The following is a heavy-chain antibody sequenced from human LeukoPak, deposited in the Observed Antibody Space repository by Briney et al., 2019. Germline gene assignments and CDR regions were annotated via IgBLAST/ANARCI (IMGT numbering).Heavy chain of an antibody. Sequence: PGGSLRLSCAASGFTFSSYSMSWVRQAPGKGLEWVGRIKSKTDGGTTDYAAPVKGRFTISRDDSKNTLYLQMNSLKTEDTAVYYRTRDDYVWGSYRFDYWGQGTLVTVSS. CDR1: GFTFSSYS. J-gene: IGHJ4*02. CDR3: TRDDYVWGSYRFDY. V-gene: IGHV3-15*01. D-gene: IGHD3-16*02. CDR2: IKSKTDGGTT.